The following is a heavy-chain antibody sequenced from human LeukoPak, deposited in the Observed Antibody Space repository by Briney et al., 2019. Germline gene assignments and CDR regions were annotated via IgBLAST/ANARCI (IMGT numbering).Heavy chain of an antibody. CDR1: GYTFTSYG. CDR2: IIPIFGTA. CDR3: ARGFKRMEWLDY. J-gene: IGHJ4*02. V-gene: IGHV1-69*13. Sequence: GASVKVSCKASGYTFTSYGISWVRQAPGQGLEWMGGIIPIFGTANYAQKFQGRVTITADESTSTAYMELSSLRSEDTAVYYCARGFKRMEWLDYWGQGTLVTVSS. D-gene: IGHD3-3*01.